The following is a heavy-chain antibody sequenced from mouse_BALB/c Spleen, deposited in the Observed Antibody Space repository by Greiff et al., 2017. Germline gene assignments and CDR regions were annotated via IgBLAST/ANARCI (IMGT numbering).Heavy chain of an antibody. J-gene: IGHJ3*01. Sequence: EVQLVESGPELVKPGASVKVSCKASGYAFTSYNMYWVKQSHGKSLEWIGYIDPYNGGTSYNQKFKGKATLTVDKSSSTAYMHLNSLTSEDSAVYYCARGARGRAFEGFAYWGQGTLVTVSA. V-gene: IGHV1S135*01. D-gene: IGHD3-1*01. CDR3: ARGARGRAFEGFAY. CDR2: IDPYNGGT. CDR1: GYAFTSYN.